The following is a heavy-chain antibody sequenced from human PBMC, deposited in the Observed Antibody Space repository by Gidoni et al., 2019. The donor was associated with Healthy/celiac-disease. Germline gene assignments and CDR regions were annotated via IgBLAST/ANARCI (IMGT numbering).Heavy chain of an antibody. D-gene: IGHD3-22*01. Sequence: QVQLQESGPGLVKPSETLSLTCAVSGYSISSGYYWGWIRQPPGKGLEWIGSIYHSGSTYYNPSLKSRVTISVDTSKNQFSLKLSSVTAADTAVYYCARGEVVINSWGQGTLVTVSS. J-gene: IGHJ4*02. CDR1: GYSISSGYY. CDR2: IYHSGST. V-gene: IGHV4-38-2*01. CDR3: ARGEVVINS.